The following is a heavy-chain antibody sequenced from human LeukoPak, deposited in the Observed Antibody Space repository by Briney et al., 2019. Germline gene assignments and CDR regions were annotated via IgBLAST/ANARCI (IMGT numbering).Heavy chain of an antibody. D-gene: IGHD3-9*01. V-gene: IGHV1-46*01. J-gene: IGHJ4*02. CDR1: GYTFTSYY. Sequence: ASVKVSCKASGYTFTSYYMHWVRQAPGQGLEWKGIINPSGGSTSYAQKFQGRVTMTRDTSTSTVYMELSSLRSEDTAVYSCAKGPQWPYFENWGQGTLVTVSS. CDR2: INPSGGST. CDR3: AKGPQWPYFEN.